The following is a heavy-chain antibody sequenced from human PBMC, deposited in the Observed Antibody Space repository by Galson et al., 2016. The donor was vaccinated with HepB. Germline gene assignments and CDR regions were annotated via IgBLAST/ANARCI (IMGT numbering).Heavy chain of an antibody. CDR2: IYTDGDT. D-gene: IGHD4-17*01. CDR3: AREGGRDYGDYLAY. CDR1: GFTVSGNY. J-gene: IGHJ4*02. Sequence: SLRLSCAASGFTVSGNYMSWVRLPPGKGLEWVSVIYTDGDTYYADSVRGRFTASRDQSKNTLYLQMNSLSVEDTAVYYCAREGGRDYGDYLAYWGQGTLVTVPS. V-gene: IGHV3-53*01.